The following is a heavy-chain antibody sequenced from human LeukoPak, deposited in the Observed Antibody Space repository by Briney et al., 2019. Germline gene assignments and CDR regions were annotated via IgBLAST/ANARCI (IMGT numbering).Heavy chain of an antibody. CDR1: GFTFDDYA. J-gene: IGHJ6*03. Sequence: PGRSLRLSCAASGFTFDDYAMHWVRQAPGKGLEWVSGISWNSGSIVYADSVKGRFTISRDNAKNSLYLQMNSLRAEDTAVYYCARDQGYSSSWYILDYYYYYMDVWGKGTTVTVSS. V-gene: IGHV3-9*01. CDR3: ARDQGYSSSWYILDYYYYYMDV. D-gene: IGHD6-13*01. CDR2: ISWNSGSI.